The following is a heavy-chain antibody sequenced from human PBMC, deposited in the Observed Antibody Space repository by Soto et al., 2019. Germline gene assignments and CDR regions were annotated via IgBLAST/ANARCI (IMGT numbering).Heavy chain of an antibody. J-gene: IGHJ4*02. CDR2: TRNKANSYTT. D-gene: IGHD3-22*01. CDR1: VFTFSDHY. Sequence: EVQLVESGGGLVQPGGSLRLSCAASVFTFSDHYMDWVRQAPGKGLEWVGRTRNKANSYTTEYAASVKGRFTISIDDSKNSLYLQMNSLKTEDTAVYYCARVDDSSGYYIDYWGQGTLVTVSS. CDR3: ARVDDSSGYYIDY. V-gene: IGHV3-72*01.